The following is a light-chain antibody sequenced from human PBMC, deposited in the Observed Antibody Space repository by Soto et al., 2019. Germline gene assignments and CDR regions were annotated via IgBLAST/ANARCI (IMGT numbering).Light chain of an antibody. V-gene: IGKV3-15*01. CDR2: SAS. Sequence: EIVMTQSPATLSVSPGQRVTLSCRASQSVSSNLAWYQQKPGQAPRLLIYSASTRATGIPARFSGSGSGTEFTLTISSLQSEDFAVYYCQQYKNWPPYTFGQRTKLEIK. J-gene: IGKJ2*01. CDR1: QSVSSN. CDR3: QQYKNWPPYT.